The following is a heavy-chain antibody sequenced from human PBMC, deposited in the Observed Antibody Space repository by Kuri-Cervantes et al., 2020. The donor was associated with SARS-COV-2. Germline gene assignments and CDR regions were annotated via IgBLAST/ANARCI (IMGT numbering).Heavy chain of an antibody. J-gene: IGHJ3*02. Sequence: ASVKVSCKASGYTFTGYYMHWVRQAPGQGLEWMGIINPSGGSTSYAQKFQGRVTMTRDTSTSTVYMELSSLRSEDTAVYYCAITYPGPADFDIWGQGTMVTVSS. D-gene: IGHD6-19*01. V-gene: IGHV1-46*01. CDR2: INPSGGST. CDR3: AITYPGPADFDI. CDR1: GYTFTGYY.